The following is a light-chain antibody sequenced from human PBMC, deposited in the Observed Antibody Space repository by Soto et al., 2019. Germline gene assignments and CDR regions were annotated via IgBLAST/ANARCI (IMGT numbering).Light chain of an antibody. CDR2: DVF. CDR1: SRDIGGYDF. V-gene: IGLV2-8*01. J-gene: IGLJ2*01. CDR3: SSYGGSNNVL. Sequence: QSALTQPPSASGSPGQSVTISCTGTSRDIGGYDFVSWYQQHPGKAPKLMIYDVFKRPSGVPDRFSGSKSGNTASLTVSGLQADEEADYYCSSYGGSNNVLFGGGTKLTVL.